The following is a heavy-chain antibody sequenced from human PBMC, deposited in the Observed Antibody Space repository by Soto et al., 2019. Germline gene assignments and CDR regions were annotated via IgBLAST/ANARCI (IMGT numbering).Heavy chain of an antibody. J-gene: IGHJ4*02. V-gene: IGHV5-51*01. D-gene: IGHD4-17*01. Sequence: GESLKIACKSSGYSFTSYWIGWVRQMPGKGLEWMGIIYPGDSDTRYSPSFQGQVTNSADKSISTAYLQWSSLKASDTAMDYGARLGGDTTDFDYWGRGTLGAVCS. CDR3: ARLGGDTTDFDY. CDR2: IYPGDSDT. CDR1: GYSFTSYW.